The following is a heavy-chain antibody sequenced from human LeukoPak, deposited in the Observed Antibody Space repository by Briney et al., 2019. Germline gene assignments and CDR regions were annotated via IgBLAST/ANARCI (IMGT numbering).Heavy chain of an antibody. V-gene: IGHV1-69*05. CDR3: ARDIGGYSSSWSLFDY. CDR2: IIPIFGTT. CDR1: GGTFGLHA. D-gene: IGHD6-13*01. J-gene: IGHJ4*02. Sequence: SVKVSCKASGGTFGLHAISWVRQVPGQGLEWMGRIIPIFGTTNYAQKFQGGVAITTDESTSTAYMELSSLRSEDTAVYYCARDIGGYSSSWSLFDYWGQGTLVTVSS.